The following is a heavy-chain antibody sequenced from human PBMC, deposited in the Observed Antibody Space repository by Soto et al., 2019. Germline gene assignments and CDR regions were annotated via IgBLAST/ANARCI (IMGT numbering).Heavy chain of an antibody. Sequence: GGSLRLSCAASGFTFSSYGMHWVRQAPGKGLEWVAVISYDGSNKYYADSVKGRFTISRDNSKNTLYLQMNSLRAEDTAVYYCAKGGYDILTGELYYFDYWGQGTLVTVSS. CDR3: AKGGYDILTGELYYFDY. D-gene: IGHD3-9*01. CDR2: ISYDGSNK. CDR1: GFTFSSYG. V-gene: IGHV3-30*18. J-gene: IGHJ4*02.